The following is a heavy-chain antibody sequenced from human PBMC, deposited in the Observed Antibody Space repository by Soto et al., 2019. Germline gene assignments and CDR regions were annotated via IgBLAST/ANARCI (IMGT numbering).Heavy chain of an antibody. J-gene: IGHJ4*02. CDR1: GDTITNYG. D-gene: IGHD6-19*01. CDR2: ISFYNGNT. V-gene: IGHV1-18*01. Sequence: QVQLVQSGGEVRKPGASVKVSCKASGDTITNYGISWVRQAPGQGLEWMGWISFYNGNTKYAQNLQGRVTLTTDTSTSTADMELRSLRSDDTAVYYCAIATSIAVAGKESWGQGTLVTVSS. CDR3: AIATSIAVAGKES.